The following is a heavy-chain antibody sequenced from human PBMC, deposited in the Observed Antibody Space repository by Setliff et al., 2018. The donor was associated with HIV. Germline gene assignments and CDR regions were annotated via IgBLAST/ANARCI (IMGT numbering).Heavy chain of an antibody. CDR2: INPSGGST. Sequence: ASVKVSCKASGYSLTNYYMHWVRQAPGQGLEWMGIINPSGGSTSYAQKFQGRVTMTRDTSTSTVYMALSSLRSEVTAVYYCARAYCSTTSCSTSYHYYYMDVWGKGTTVTVSS. CDR3: ARAYCSTTSCSTSYHYYYMDV. D-gene: IGHD2-2*01. V-gene: IGHV1-46*01. J-gene: IGHJ6*03. CDR1: GYSLTNYY.